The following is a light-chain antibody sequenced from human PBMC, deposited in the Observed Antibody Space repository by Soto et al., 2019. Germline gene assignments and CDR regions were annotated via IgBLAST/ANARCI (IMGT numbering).Light chain of an antibody. CDR2: GNS. V-gene: IGLV1-40*01. J-gene: IGLJ1*01. CDR3: QSYDSSLSGYV. CDR1: SSNIGAGYD. Sequence: QSVLTQPPSVSGAPGQRVTISCTGSSSNIGAGYDVHWYQQFPGTAPKLLIYGNSNRPSGVLDRFSGSKSGTSASLAITGLQAEDEADYYCQSYDSSLSGYVFGTGTKLTVL.